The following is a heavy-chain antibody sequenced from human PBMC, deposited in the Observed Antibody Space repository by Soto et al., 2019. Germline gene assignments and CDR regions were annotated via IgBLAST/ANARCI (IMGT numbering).Heavy chain of an antibody. CDR1: GGSISSYY. Sequence: SETLSLTCTVSGGSISSYYWSWIRQPPGKGLEWIGYIYYSGSTNYNPSLKSRVTISVDTSKNQFSLKLSSVTAADTAVYYCARADYGDPIDYWGQGTLVIVSS. CDR3: ARADYGDPIDY. J-gene: IGHJ4*02. V-gene: IGHV4-59*01. CDR2: IYYSGST. D-gene: IGHD4-17*01.